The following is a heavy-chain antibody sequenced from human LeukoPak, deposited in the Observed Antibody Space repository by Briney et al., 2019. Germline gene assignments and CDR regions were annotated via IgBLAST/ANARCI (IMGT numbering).Heavy chain of an antibody. V-gene: IGHV3-49*04. CDR3: TTTVVGDYFDY. Sequence: GGSLRLSYTASGFTFGDYAMSWVRQAPGKGLEWVGFIRSRAYGGTTEYAASVKGRFTISRDDSKSIAYLQMNSLKTEDTAVYYCTTTVVGDYFDYWGQGTLVTVSS. CDR2: IRSRAYGGTT. CDR1: GFTFGDYA. D-gene: IGHD4-23*01. J-gene: IGHJ4*02.